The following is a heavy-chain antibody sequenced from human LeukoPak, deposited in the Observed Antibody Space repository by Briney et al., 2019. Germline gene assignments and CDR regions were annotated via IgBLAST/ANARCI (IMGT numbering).Heavy chain of an antibody. D-gene: IGHD3-3*01. V-gene: IGHV4-59*01. J-gene: IGHJ4*02. CDR3: ARLYYDFWSGYFDFDY. CDR2: IYYSGST. Sequence: SETLSLTCAVYGGSISSYYWSWIRQPPGKGLEWIGYIYYSGSTNYNPSLKSRVTISVDTSKNQFSLKLSSVTAADTAVYYCARLYYDFWSGYFDFDYWGQGTLVTVSS. CDR1: GGSISSYY.